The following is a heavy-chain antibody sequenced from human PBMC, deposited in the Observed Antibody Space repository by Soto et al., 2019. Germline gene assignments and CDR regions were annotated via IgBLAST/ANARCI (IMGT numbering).Heavy chain of an antibody. D-gene: IGHD6-13*01. CDR2: ISGSGGST. CDR1: GFTFSSYA. CDR3: ARRSSSWYFDY. J-gene: IGHJ4*02. V-gene: IGHV3-23*01. Sequence: EVQLLESGGGLVQPGGSLRLSCAASGFTFSSYAMNWVHQAPGKGLEWVSVISGSGGSTYYADSVKGRFTISRDNSKNTLYLLMNSLRAEDTAVYYCARRSSSWYFDYWGQGTLVNVSS.